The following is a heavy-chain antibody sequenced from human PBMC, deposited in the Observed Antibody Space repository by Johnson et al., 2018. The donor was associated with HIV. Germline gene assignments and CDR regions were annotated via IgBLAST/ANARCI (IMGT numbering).Heavy chain of an antibody. CDR3: ARDHLRRSHAFDI. CDR1: GFTFSSYA. V-gene: IGHV3-30-3*01. CDR2: ISYDGSNK. J-gene: IGHJ3*02. Sequence: QVHLVESGGGVVQPGRSLRLSCAASGFTFSSYAMHWVRQAPGKGLEWVAVISYDGSNKYYADSVKGRFTISRDNAKNSLYLQMNSLRAEDTAVYYCARDHLRRSHAFDIWGQGTMVTVSS. D-gene: IGHD2-15*01.